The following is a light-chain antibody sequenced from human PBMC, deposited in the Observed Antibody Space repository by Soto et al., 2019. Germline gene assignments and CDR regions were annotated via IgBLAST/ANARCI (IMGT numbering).Light chain of an antibody. CDR3: QSYNDWPFA. CDR1: ESLFGF. J-gene: IGKJ2*01. V-gene: IGKV3-15*01. Sequence: EIVMTQSPATLSVSPGERVTLSCRASESLFGFLAWYQHKPGQAPRLLIYGVSTKATGVPASFSGSGSATGFTLTITSLPSDDSAVYYCQSYNDWPFAFGQGTKLEI. CDR2: GVS.